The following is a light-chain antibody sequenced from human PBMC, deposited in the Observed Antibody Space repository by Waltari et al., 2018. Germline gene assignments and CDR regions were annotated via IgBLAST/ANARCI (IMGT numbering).Light chain of an antibody. CDR1: QSFRRS. V-gene: IGKV3-20*01. Sequence: IVLTQSPGTLSLSPGERATLSFRASQSFRRSLAWYQQKPGQAPKLLIYGAPTRATGIPDRFTGSGSGTDFSLTISSLEPEDFAIYFCQHYVRLPATFGQGTKVEIK. CDR3: QHYVRLPAT. CDR2: GAP. J-gene: IGKJ1*01.